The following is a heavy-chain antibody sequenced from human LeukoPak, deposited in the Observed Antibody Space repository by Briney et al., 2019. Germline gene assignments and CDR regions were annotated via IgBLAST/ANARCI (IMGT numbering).Heavy chain of an antibody. D-gene: IGHD3-10*01. J-gene: IGHJ4*02. CDR1: GYTFTSYG. CDR3: VRGLASGYGSGSYSDY. V-gene: IGHV1-18*04. Sequence: GASVKVSCKASGYTFTSYGISWVRQAPGQGLEWMGWISAYNGNTNYAQKLQGRVTMTTDTSTSTAYMELRSLRSDDTAVYYCVRGLASGYGSGSYSDYWGQGTLVTASS. CDR2: ISAYNGNT.